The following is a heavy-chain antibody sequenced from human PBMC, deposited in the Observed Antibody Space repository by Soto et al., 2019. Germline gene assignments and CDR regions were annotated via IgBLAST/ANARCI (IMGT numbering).Heavy chain of an antibody. Sequence: EVQLLESGGSLVQPGGSMRLSCAASGFTFSSYAMSWVHQAPGKGLEWVSAISGSGGSTYYADSVKGRFTISRDNSKNMLYLQMNSLRADDTAVYYCAESVVVVPAAIDMHDAFDIWGQGTMVTVSS. V-gene: IGHV3-23*01. J-gene: IGHJ3*02. CDR3: AESVVVVPAAIDMHDAFDI. D-gene: IGHD2-2*01. CDR2: ISGSGGST. CDR1: GFTFSSYA.